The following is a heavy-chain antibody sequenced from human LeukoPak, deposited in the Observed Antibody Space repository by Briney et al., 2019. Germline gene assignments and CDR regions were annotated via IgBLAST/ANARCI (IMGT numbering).Heavy chain of an antibody. V-gene: IGHV1-58*01. Sequence: ASVKVSCKASGFTFTSSAVQWVRQARGQRLEWIGWIVVGSGNTNYAQKFQERVTITRDTSTSTAYMELSSLRSEDTAVYYCAAEPTTVTKYYFDYWGQGTLVTVSS. D-gene: IGHD4-17*01. J-gene: IGHJ4*02. CDR2: IVVGSGNT. CDR3: AAEPTTVTKYYFDY. CDR1: GFTFTSSA.